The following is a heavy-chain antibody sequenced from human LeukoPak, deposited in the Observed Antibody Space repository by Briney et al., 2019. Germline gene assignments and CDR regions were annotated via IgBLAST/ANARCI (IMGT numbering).Heavy chain of an antibody. J-gene: IGHJ5*02. D-gene: IGHD2-15*01. V-gene: IGHV1-18*01. CDR2: ISAYNGNT. CDR1: GYTFTSYG. CDR3: ARAGYCSGGSCYFPWFDP. Sequence: ASVTVSCKASGYTFTSYGISWVRQAPGQGLEWMGWISAYNGNTNYAQKLQGRVTMTTDTSTSTAYMELRSLRSDDTAVYYCARAGYCSGGSCYFPWFDPWGQGTLVTVSS.